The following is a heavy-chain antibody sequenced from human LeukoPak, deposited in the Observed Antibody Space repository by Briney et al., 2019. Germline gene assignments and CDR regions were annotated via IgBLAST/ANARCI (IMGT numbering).Heavy chain of an antibody. CDR3: ARFRHYDSLDY. V-gene: IGHV4-31*03. Sequence: PSETLSLACTVSGGSISSGGYYWSWIRQHPGKGLEWIGYIYYSGSTYYNPSLKSRVTISVDTSKNQFSLKLSSVTAADTAVYYCARFRHYDSLDYWGQGTLVTVSS. CDR1: GGSISSGGYY. CDR2: IYYSGST. J-gene: IGHJ4*02. D-gene: IGHD3-22*01.